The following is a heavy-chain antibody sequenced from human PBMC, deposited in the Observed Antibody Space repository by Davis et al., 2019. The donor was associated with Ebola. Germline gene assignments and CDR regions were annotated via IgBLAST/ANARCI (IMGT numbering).Heavy chain of an antibody. CDR2: IYYSGST. V-gene: IGHV4-59*01. Sequence: PSETLSLTCTVSGGSISSYYWSWIRQPPGKGLEWIGYIYYSGSTNYNPSLKSRVTISVDTSKNQFSLKLSSVTAADTAVYYCARAERFLEWPLGWFDPWGQGTLVTVSS. J-gene: IGHJ5*02. CDR3: ARAERFLEWPLGWFDP. D-gene: IGHD3-3*01. CDR1: GGSISSYY.